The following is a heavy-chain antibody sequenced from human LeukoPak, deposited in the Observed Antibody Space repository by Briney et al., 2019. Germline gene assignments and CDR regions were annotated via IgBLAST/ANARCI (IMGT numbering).Heavy chain of an antibody. CDR3: ATGGRSGVALEQ. V-gene: IGHV3-53*01. D-gene: IGHD3-3*01. J-gene: IGHJ4*02. Sequence: PGGSLRLSCVVSGFIASSNYMSWVRQAPGKGLEWISLIYSGGTTHYADSVMGRFTISRDNSKTTLFLQMNILKAEDTAVYYCATGGRSGVALEQWGQGTLVTVSS. CDR2: IYSGGTT. CDR1: GFIASSNY.